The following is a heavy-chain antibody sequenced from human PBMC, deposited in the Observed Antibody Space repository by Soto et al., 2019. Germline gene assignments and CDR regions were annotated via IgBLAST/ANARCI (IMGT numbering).Heavy chain of an antibody. CDR1: GFTFSSYG. D-gene: IGHD2-8*01. Sequence: QVQLVESGGGVVQPGRSLRLSCAASGFTFSSYGMYWVRQAPGKGLEWVAVIWYDGSNKYYADSVKGRFTISRDNSKNTLYLQMNSLRAEDTAVYYCARDRYCTNGVCQIDYWGQGTLVTVSS. CDR3: ARDRYCTNGVCQIDY. V-gene: IGHV3-33*01. CDR2: IWYDGSNK. J-gene: IGHJ4*02.